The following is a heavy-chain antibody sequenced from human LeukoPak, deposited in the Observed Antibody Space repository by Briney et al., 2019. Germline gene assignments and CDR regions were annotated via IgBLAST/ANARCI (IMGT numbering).Heavy chain of an antibody. J-gene: IGHJ6*02. CDR3: ARDLLGMDV. CDR1: GFTFTNAW. CDR2: ISSTGSTI. Sequence: PGVSLRLSCAASGFTFTNAWMTWVRQAPWKGLEWVSYISSTGSTIYYADSVKGRFTISRDNAKNSLYLQMNSLRAEDTAVYYCARDLLGMDVWDQGTTVTVSS. V-gene: IGHV3-48*04.